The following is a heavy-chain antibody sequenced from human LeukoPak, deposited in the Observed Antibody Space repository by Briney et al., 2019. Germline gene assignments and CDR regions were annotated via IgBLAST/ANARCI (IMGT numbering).Heavy chain of an antibody. CDR1: GYTFTTYA. CDR3: ARGRGTGGSDRDFYYYYYMDV. CDR2: INAANGHT. D-gene: IGHD2-8*02. Sequence: GASVKVSCMASGYTFTTYAIHWVRQAPGQRLEWMGWINAANGHTRYSQKFQDRVTITTDTSASTAYMELRSLRSEDMAIYFCARGRGTGGSDRDFYYYYYMDVWGKGTTVTVSS. V-gene: IGHV1-3*03. J-gene: IGHJ6*03.